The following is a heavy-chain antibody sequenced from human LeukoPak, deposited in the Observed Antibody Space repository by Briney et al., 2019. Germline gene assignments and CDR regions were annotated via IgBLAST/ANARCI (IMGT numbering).Heavy chain of an antibody. CDR2: ISYDGSNK. Sequence: PGGSLRLSCAASGFIFSSYSMNWVRQAPGKGLEWVAVISYDGSNKYYADSVKGRFTISRDNSKNTLYLQMNSLRAEDTAVYYCARDKGLEMATILDYWGQGTLVTVSS. V-gene: IGHV3-30*03. CDR1: GFIFSSYS. J-gene: IGHJ4*02. CDR3: ARDKGLEMATILDY. D-gene: IGHD5-24*01.